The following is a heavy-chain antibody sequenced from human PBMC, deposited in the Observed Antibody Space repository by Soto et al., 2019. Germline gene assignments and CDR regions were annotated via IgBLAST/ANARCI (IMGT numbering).Heavy chain of an antibody. Sequence: ASVKVSCKASGYTFTSYGISWVRQAPGQGLEWMGWINAYNGNTNYAQKLQGRVTMTTDTSTSTAYMELRSLRSDDTAVYYCARDLRYSKRYYYYGMDVWGQGTTVTSP. CDR3: ARDLRYSKRYYYYGMDV. V-gene: IGHV1-18*01. CDR1: GYTFTSYG. CDR2: INAYNGNT. D-gene: IGHD4-4*01. J-gene: IGHJ6*02.